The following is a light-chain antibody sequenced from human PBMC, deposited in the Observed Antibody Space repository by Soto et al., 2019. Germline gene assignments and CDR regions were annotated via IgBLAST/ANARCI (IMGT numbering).Light chain of an antibody. J-gene: IGKJ1*01. Sequence: EIWLTQSPGTLSLSPGERATLSCRASQSVSSNYLAWYQQKPGQAPRLLIYGASSRATGIPDRFSGSGSATAFTLTISRLEPEDFAVYYCQEYGTSRTFGQGTKVEIK. V-gene: IGKV3-20*01. CDR2: GAS. CDR3: QEYGTSRT. CDR1: QSVSSNY.